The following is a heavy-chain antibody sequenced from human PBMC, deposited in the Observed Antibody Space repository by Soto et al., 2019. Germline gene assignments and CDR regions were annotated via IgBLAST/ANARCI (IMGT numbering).Heavy chain of an antibody. CDR1: GYTFTSYG. J-gene: IGHJ4*02. V-gene: IGHV1-18*01. CDR3: ARDLKYCSGGSCSLGVYYFDY. Sequence: ASVKVSCKASGYTFTSYGISWVRQAPGQGLEWMGWISAYNGNTNYAQKLQGRVTMTTDTSTSTAYMELRSLRSDDTAVYYCARDLKYCSGGSCSLGVYYFDYWGQGTLVTVS. CDR2: ISAYNGNT. D-gene: IGHD2-15*01.